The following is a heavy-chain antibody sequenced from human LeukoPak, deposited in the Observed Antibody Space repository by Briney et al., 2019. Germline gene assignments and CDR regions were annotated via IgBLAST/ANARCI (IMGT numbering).Heavy chain of an antibody. Sequence: SVKVSCKASGGTFSSYAISWVRQAPGQGLEWVGGIIPIFGTANYAQKFQGRVTITADESTSTAYMELSSLRSEDTAVYYCARTYCSSTSCLRQLWSNYYYYYMDVWGKGTTVTVSS. CDR3: ARTYCSSTSCLRQLWSNYYYYYMDV. V-gene: IGHV1-69*13. J-gene: IGHJ6*03. D-gene: IGHD2-2*01. CDR2: IIPIFGTA. CDR1: GGTFSSYA.